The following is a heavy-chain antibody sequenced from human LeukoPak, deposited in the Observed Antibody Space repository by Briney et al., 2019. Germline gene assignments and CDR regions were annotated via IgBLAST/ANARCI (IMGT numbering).Heavy chain of an antibody. CDR3: ATDATHLIAVAGTFWFDP. V-gene: IGHV1-24*01. CDR1: GYTLTELS. Sequence: GASVKVSCKVSGYTLTELSMHWVRQAPGKGLEWMGGFDPEDGETIYAQKFQGRVTMTEDTSTDTAYMELSSLRSEDTAVYYCATDATHLIAVAGTFWFDPWGQGTLVTVSS. CDR2: FDPEDGET. J-gene: IGHJ5*02. D-gene: IGHD6-19*01.